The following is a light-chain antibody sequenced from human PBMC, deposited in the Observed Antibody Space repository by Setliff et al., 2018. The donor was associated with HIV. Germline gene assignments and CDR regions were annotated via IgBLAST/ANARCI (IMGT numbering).Light chain of an antibody. CDR1: SSDVGAYKF. V-gene: IGLV2-14*03. CDR3: SSFTTIRKFV. J-gene: IGLJ1*01. CDR2: DVF. Sequence: QSALTQPASVSESPGQSITISCTGTSSDVGAYKFVSWYQQYPGKAPQLMIYDVFGRPSGVSHRFSGSKSGNTASLTISGLRPEDEDDYYCSSFTTIRKFVFGTGTKVTVL.